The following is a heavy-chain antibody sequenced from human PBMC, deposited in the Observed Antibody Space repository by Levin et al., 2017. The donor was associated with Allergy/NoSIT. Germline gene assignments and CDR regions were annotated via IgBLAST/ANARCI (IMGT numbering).Heavy chain of an antibody. J-gene: IGHJ6*02. D-gene: IGHD1-26*01. CDR1: GFTFDDYA. CDR2: IDWNSGTV. V-gene: IGHV3-9*01. CDR3: VKGFGATVPSGMDV. Sequence: GGSLRLSCAASGFTFDDYAMHWVRQGPGKGLEWVSIIDWNSGTVDYADSVKGRFTISTDNAKNSVYLEMNALSAEDTALYYCVKGFGATVPSGMDVWGPGTTVIVSS.